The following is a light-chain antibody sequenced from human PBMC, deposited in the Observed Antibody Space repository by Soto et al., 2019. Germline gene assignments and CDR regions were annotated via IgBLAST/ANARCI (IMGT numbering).Light chain of an antibody. CDR3: QQYYITPPHT. V-gene: IGKV4-1*01. Sequence: DIVMTQSPDSLAVSLGERATINCKSSQSLLYSSNNKNYLAWYQKKPGQPPKLLIYWASTWESGVPDRFSGSGSGTDFTLTISSLQAEDVAVYYCQQYYITPPHTFGQGANLEIK. CDR1: QSLLYSSNNKNY. CDR2: WAS. J-gene: IGKJ2*01.